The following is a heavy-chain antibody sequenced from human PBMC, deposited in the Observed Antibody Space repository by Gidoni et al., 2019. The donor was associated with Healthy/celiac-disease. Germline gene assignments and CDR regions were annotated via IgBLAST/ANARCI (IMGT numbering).Heavy chain of an antibody. D-gene: IGHD1-26*01. CDR3: ARRTGGATTFHFDY. J-gene: IGHJ4*02. V-gene: IGHV3-20*01. CDR2: INLNGDTT. CDR1: GSTFDDYG. Sequence: EVQLLESGGGVVRPGGSLRLSCAAPGSTFDDYGMSWVRQAPGKGLEWVSGINLNGDTTVYADSVKGRFTISRDNAKNSLYLQMSSLRAEDTALYHCARRTGGATTFHFDYWGQGTLVTVSS.